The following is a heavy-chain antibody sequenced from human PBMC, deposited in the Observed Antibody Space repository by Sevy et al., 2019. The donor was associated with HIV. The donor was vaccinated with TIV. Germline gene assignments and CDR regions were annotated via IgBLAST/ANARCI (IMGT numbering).Heavy chain of an antibody. V-gene: IGHV4-61*02. CDR1: GGSISSGSYY. J-gene: IGHJ5*02. D-gene: IGHD1-1*01. Sequence: SETLSLTCTVSGGSISSGSYYWSWIRQPAGKGLEWIGRIYTSGNTNYNPSLKSRVTISVDTSKNQFSLKLSSVTAADTAVYYCARGFGTENWFDPWGQGTLVTVSS. CDR2: IYTSGNT. CDR3: ARGFGTENWFDP.